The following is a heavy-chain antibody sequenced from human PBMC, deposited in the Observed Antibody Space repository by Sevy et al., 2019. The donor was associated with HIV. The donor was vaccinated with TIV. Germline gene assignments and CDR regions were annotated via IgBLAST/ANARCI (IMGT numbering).Heavy chain of an antibody. D-gene: IGHD3-10*01. J-gene: IGHJ3*02. CDR1: VFTFSDYY. Sequence: GGSLRLSCAASVFTFSDYYMSWIRQAPGKGLEWVSYISSSGSTIYYADSVKGRFTISRDNAKNSLYLQMNSLRAEDTAVYYCARDFGTHRPADAFDIWGQGTMVTVSS. CDR2: ISSSGSTI. V-gene: IGHV3-11*01. CDR3: ARDFGTHRPADAFDI.